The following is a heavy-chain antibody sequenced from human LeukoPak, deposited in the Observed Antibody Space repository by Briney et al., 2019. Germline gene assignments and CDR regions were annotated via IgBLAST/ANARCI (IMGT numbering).Heavy chain of an antibody. V-gene: IGHV1-3*01. CDR3: ARGFRSGSYYYYYGMDV. D-gene: IGHD3-3*01. J-gene: IGHJ6*02. CDR1: GYTFTSYA. CDR2: INAGNGNT. Sequence: GASVKVSCKASGYTFTSYAMHWVRQAPGQRLEWMGWINAGNGNTKYSQKFQGRVTITRDTSASTAYMELSSLRSEDTAVYYCARGFRSGSYYYYYGMDVWGQGTTVTVSS.